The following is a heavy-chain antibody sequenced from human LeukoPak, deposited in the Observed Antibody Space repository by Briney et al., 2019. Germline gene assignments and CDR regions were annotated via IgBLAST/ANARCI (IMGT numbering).Heavy chain of an antibody. CDR2: IYCSGST. V-gene: IGHV4-59*01. J-gene: IGHJ4*02. CDR1: GGSISSYY. D-gene: IGHD1-14*01. CDR3: ARAPSDHGLDY. Sequence: SETLSLTCTVSGGSISSYYWSWIRQPPGKGLEWIGYIYCSGSTNYNPSLKSRVTISVDTSKNQFSLKLSSVTAADTAVYYCARAPSDHGLDYWGQGTLVTVSS.